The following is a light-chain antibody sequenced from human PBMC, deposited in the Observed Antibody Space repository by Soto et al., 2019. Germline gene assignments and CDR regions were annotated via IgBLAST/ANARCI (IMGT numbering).Light chain of an antibody. CDR2: GAS. CDR3: QQYHNWPPQYT. CDR1: QTVSSN. Sequence: EIVMTQSPATLSVSPGERATLSCRASQTVSSNLAWYQQKPGQAPRLLIHGASTRATGVPARFSGSGSGTEFPLPITSLQSEDFAVYYCQQYHNWPPQYTFGQGTKLQIK. J-gene: IGKJ2*01. V-gene: IGKV3-15*01.